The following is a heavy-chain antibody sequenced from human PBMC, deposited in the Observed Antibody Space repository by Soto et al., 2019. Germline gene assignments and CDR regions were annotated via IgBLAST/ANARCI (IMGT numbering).Heavy chain of an antibody. D-gene: IGHD6-19*01. CDR3: AKDVGSGWMTYFDQ. CDR1: EFTFSSYA. J-gene: IGHJ4*02. CDR2: ISGNGGNT. V-gene: IGHV3-23*01. Sequence: EVQLLESGGGLVQPGGSLRLSCAASEFTFSSYAMSWVRQAPGKGLEWVSTISGNGGNTYYADSVRGRFTISRDNSKNTLYLQMNSLRAEDTAVYYCAKDVGSGWMTYFDQWGQGNLVTVSA.